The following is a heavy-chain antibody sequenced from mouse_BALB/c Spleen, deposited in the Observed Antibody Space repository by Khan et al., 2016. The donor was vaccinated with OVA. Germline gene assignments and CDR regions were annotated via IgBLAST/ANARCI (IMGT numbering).Heavy chain of an antibody. CDR3: ARGGYGSFGY. J-gene: IGHJ3*01. CDR1: GYIFANDM. D-gene: IGHD1-1*01. CDR2: INPSSGYN. Sequence: VQLVESGAELARPGASVKMSCKASGYIFANDMMHWVKQRPGQGLEWIGDINPSSGYNNYNQKFKDKATLTADKSSRTAYMQLRSLTSEDSAVYYCARGGYGSFGYWGQGTLVTVAA. V-gene: IGHV1-4*01.